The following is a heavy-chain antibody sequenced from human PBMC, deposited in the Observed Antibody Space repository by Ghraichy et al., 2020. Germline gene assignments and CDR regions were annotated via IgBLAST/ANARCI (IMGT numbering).Heavy chain of an antibody. CDR1: GGSISSGGYY. Sequence: SQTLSLTCTVSGGSISSGGYYWSWIRQHPGKGREWIGYIYYSGSTYYNPSLKSRVTISVDTSKNQFSLKLSSVTAADTAVYYWAGTPTYYYDSSGYPPYFAYSGQRTLETVPS. D-gene: IGHD3-22*01. V-gene: IGHV4-31*03. J-gene: IGHJ4*02. CDR3: AGTPTYYYDSSGYPPYFAY. CDR2: IYYSGST.